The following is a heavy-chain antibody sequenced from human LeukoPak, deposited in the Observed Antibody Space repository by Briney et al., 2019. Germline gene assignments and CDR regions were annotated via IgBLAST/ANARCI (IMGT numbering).Heavy chain of an antibody. V-gene: IGHV4-4*07. CDR1: GGSISSYY. D-gene: IGHD3-3*01. CDR3: ARAPGLYYDFWSGYSYYFDY. J-gene: IGHJ4*02. CDR2: IYSSGST. Sequence: PSETLSLTCTVSGGSISSYYWSWIRQPAGRGLEWIGRIYSSGSTNYNPSLKSRVTMSVDTSKNQFSLKLSSVTAADTAVYYCARAPGLYYDFWSGYSYYFDYWGQGTLVTVSS.